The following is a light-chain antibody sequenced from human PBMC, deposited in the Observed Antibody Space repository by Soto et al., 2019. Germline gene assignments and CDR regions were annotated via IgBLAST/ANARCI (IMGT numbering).Light chain of an antibody. CDR2: GAS. V-gene: IGKV3-20*01. Sequence: EIVLTQSPGTLSLSPGERATLSCRASQSVSSSYLAWYQQKPGQAPRLLIYGASSRATGIPDRFSGSASGTDFTLTISRLEPEDVAVYYCQQYGSSGYTFGQGTKLEIK. J-gene: IGKJ2*01. CDR3: QQYGSSGYT. CDR1: QSVSSSY.